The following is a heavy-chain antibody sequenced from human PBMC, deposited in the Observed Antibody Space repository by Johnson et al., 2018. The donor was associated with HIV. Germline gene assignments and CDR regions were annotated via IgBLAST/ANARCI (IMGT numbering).Heavy chain of an antibody. D-gene: IGHD1-7*01. Sequence: VQLVESGGGLVQPGGSLKLSCAASGFSFSATAMHWVRQTSGKGLEWVGRIRSKAFSYSTAYTASLQGRLNISRDDSKNTAYLQMNSLKTEDTGVYYCTGTTLFRGRTTSGAFDIWGQGTLVAVSS. CDR1: GFSFSATA. J-gene: IGHJ3*02. V-gene: IGHV3-73*02. CDR2: IRSKAFSYST. CDR3: TGTTLFRGRTTSGAFDI.